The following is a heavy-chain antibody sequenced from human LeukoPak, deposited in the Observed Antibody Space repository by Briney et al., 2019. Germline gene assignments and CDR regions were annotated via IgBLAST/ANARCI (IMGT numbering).Heavy chain of an antibody. CDR2: IYPGDSDT. Sequence: GESLKISCKGSGYSFTSFWIAWVRQMPGKGLEWMGIIYPGDSDTRYSPSFQGQVTISADKSISTAYLQWSSLKASDTAMYYCARFVEAAAVTFDYWGQGTLVTVSS. CDR3: ARFVEAAAVTFDY. J-gene: IGHJ4*02. D-gene: IGHD6-13*01. V-gene: IGHV5-51*01. CDR1: GYSFTSFW.